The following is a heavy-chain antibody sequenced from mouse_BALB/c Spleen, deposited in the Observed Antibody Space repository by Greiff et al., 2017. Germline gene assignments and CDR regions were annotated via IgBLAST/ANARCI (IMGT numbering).Heavy chain of an antibody. D-gene: IGHD2-14*01. CDR3: ARSGYDDYAMDY. Sequence: QVQLQQPGAELVKPGASVKMSCKASGYTFTSYNMHWVKQTPGQGLEWIGAIYPGNGDTSYNQKFKGKATLTADKSSSTAYMQLSSLTSEDSAVYYCARSGYDDYAMDYWGQGTSVTVSS. J-gene: IGHJ4*01. CDR2: IYPGNGDT. V-gene: IGHV1-12*01. CDR1: GYTFTSYN.